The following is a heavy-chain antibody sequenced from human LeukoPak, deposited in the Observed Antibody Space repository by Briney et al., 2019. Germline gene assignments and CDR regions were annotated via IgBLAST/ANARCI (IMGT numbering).Heavy chain of an antibody. V-gene: IGHV3-21*01. D-gene: IGHD3-10*01. Sequence: PGGSLRLSCAASGFTFSSYSMNWVRQAPGKGLEWVSSISSRSTYIYYADSLKGRFTISRDNAKNSLYLQMNSLRAEDTAVYYRAARDSYGSGSYPIDYWGQGTLVTVSS. CDR2: ISSRSTYI. CDR3: AARDSYGSGSYPIDY. J-gene: IGHJ4*02. CDR1: GFTFSSYS.